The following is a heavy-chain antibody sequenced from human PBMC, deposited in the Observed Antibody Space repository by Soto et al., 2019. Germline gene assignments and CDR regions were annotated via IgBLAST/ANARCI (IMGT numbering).Heavy chain of an antibody. D-gene: IGHD6-6*01. J-gene: IGHJ6*02. CDR2: ISAYNGNT. Sequence: QVQLVQSGAEVKKPGASVKVSCKDSGYTFTSYGISWVRQAPGQGLEWMGWISAYNGNTNYAQKLQGKVTMTTDTSTSTAYMELRSLRSDVTAVYYCARDGVYSSSPAGYDGMDVWGQGTTVTVSS. V-gene: IGHV1-18*04. CDR3: ARDGVYSSSPAGYDGMDV. CDR1: GYTFTSYG.